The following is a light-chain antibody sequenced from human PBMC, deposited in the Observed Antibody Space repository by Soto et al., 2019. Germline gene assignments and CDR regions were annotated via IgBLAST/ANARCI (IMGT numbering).Light chain of an antibody. J-gene: IGLJ1*01. CDR3: SSYTSSSSYV. CDR1: SSDIGAFNH. V-gene: IGLV2-14*03. CDR2: DVI. Sequence: QSVLTQPASVSDSPGQSITISCIGTSSDIGAFNHVSWHQQHPGKAPKLIIYDVINRPPGVSNRFSGSKTGNTASLIISGLQAEDEADYYCSSYTSSSSYVFGSGTKVTVL.